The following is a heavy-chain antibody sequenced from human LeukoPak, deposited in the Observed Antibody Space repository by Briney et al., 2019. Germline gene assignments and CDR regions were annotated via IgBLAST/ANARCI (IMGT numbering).Heavy chain of an antibody. Sequence: GGSLRLSCAASGFIFSNYWMSWVRQAPGKGLEWVANIKQDGSEKYYVDSVKGRFTISRDNAKNSLYLEMSSLKAEDTAVYYCVRYGREDCSGSVCYRWFDPWGQGTLVTVSS. CDR2: IKQDGSEK. CDR3: VRYGREDCSGSVCYRWFDP. CDR1: GFIFSNYW. J-gene: IGHJ5*02. D-gene: IGHD2-2*01. V-gene: IGHV3-7*01.